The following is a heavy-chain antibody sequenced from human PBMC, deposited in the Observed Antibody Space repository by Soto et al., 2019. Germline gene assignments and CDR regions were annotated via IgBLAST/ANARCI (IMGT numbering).Heavy chain of an antibody. CDR1: GFTFSSYG. CDR3: ARASIWLQIRGPLDY. Sequence: QVQLVESGGGVVQPGRSLRLSCAASGFTFSSYGMHWVRQAPSKGLEWVAVIWYDGSNKYYADSVKGRFTISRDNSKNTLYLQMNSLRAEDTAVYYCARASIWLQIRGPLDYWGQGTLVTVSS. V-gene: IGHV3-33*01. CDR2: IWYDGSNK. J-gene: IGHJ4*02. D-gene: IGHD5-12*01.